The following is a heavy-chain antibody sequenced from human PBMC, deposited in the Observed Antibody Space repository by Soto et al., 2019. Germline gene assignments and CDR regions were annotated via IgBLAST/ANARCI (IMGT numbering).Heavy chain of an antibody. Sequence: ASVKVSCKASGGTFSSYTISWVRQAPGQGLEWMGRIIPILGIANYAQKFQGRVTITADKSTSTAYMELSSLRSEDTAVYYCASLGSSSLIDYWGQGTLVTVSS. CDR2: IIPILGIA. CDR3: ASLGSSSLIDY. J-gene: IGHJ4*02. D-gene: IGHD6-6*01. V-gene: IGHV1-69*02. CDR1: GGTFSSYT.